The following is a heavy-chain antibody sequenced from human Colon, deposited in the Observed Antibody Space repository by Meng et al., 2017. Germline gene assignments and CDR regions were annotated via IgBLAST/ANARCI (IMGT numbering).Heavy chain of an antibody. CDR2: INHSGST. D-gene: IGHD3-22*01. CDR3: ARGASDYDFDY. J-gene: IGHJ4*02. V-gene: IGHV4-34*02. CDR1: GGSFSGYY. Sequence: QGQVKAWGAGLWKSSETLVLTCAVYGGSFSGYYWSWIRQPTGKGLEWIGEINHSGSTNYNPSLKSRVTISVDTSKNQFSLKLSSVTAADTAVYYCARGASDYDFDYWGQGTLVTVSS.